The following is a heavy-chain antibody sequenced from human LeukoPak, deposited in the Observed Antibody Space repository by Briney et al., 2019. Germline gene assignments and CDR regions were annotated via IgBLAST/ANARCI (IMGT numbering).Heavy chain of an antibody. Sequence: GGSLRLSCAASGFTVSSNYMSWIRQAPGKGMEWVSVIYSGGSTYYADSVKGRFTISRDNSKNTLYLQMNSLRAEDTAVYYCARHYYGSRSYDYWGQGTLVTVSS. CDR3: ARHYYGSRSYDY. CDR2: IYSGGST. V-gene: IGHV3-66*04. D-gene: IGHD3-10*01. J-gene: IGHJ4*02. CDR1: GFTVSSNY.